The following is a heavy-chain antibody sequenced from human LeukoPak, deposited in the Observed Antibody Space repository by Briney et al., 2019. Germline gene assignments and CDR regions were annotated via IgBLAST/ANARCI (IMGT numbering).Heavy chain of an antibody. CDR1: GFTFSSYA. J-gene: IGHJ4*02. Sequence: GGSLRLSCAASGFTFSSYAMSWVRQAPGKGLEWVSAISGSGGSTYYADSVKGRFTISRDNSKNTLYLQMNSLRAEDTAVYYCAKDLRYYGSGGYQFDYWGQGTLVTVSS. CDR3: AKDLRYYGSGGYQFDY. V-gene: IGHV3-23*01. D-gene: IGHD3-10*01. CDR2: ISGSGGST.